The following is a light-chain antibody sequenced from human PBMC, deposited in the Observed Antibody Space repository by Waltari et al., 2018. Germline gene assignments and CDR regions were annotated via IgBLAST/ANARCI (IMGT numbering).Light chain of an antibody. Sequence: TMMTQSPATLSVSPGERVTLSCRASQSVYSNLAWYQQKPGQATRLLIYGASTRATGIPVRFSGSGSGTEFTLTISSLQSEDFAIYFCQEYHDWPPVTCGGGTKVEIK. V-gene: IGKV3-15*01. J-gene: IGKJ4*01. CDR3: QEYHDWPPVT. CDR1: QSVYSN. CDR2: GAS.